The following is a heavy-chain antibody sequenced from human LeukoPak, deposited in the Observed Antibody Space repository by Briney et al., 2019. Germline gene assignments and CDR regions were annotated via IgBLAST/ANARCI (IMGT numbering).Heavy chain of an antibody. CDR3: ARAGSYYPFDY. D-gene: IGHD3-10*01. CDR2: IKQVGSEK. V-gene: IGHV3-7*05. Sequence: PGGSLRLSCAASGFTFSSYWMNWVRQAPGKGLEWVANIKQVGSEKYYVDSVKGRFTISRDNAKNSLYLQMNSLRAEDTAVYYCARAGSYYPFDYWGQGTLVTVSS. CDR1: GFTFSSYW. J-gene: IGHJ4*02.